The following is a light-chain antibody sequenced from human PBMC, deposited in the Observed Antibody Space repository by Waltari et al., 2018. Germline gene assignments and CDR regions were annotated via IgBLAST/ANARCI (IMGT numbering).Light chain of an antibody. CDR1: QGIRNS. J-gene: IGKJ2*01. CDR2: PAS. V-gene: IGKV1-NL1*01. CDR3: QQFYSLPYT. Sequence: DIQMTQSPSSLSASIGDRVTITCRASQGIRNSLVWYQLKPATAPKILLSPASTLDSGVPSRFSGSGSGTVYTLTISSLQPEDLATYSCQQFYSLPYTFGQGTRLEL.